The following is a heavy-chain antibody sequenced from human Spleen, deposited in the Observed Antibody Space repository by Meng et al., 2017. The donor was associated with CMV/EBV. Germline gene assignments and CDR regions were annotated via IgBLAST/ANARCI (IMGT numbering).Heavy chain of an antibody. CDR3: ARHVGLTKVGSRSDY. V-gene: IGHV5-51*01. J-gene: IGHJ4*02. CDR1: GYSFSPDC. D-gene: IGHD4-11*01. Sequence: SGYSFSPDCVGWERRVPGKGLECMEIIYPDVSEIRYSPSFQGQVTISADKSISTAYLRWSSLRASDTAMYYCARHVGLTKVGSRSDYWGQGTLVTVSS. CDR2: IYPDVSEI.